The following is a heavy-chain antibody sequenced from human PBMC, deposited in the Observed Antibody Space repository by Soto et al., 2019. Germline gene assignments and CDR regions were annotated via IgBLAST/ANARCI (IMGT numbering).Heavy chain of an antibody. J-gene: IGHJ4*02. V-gene: IGHV4-59*11. CDR1: GGSITSHY. D-gene: IGHD3-10*01. CDR2: IYYSGRT. CDR3: ARDRGYYGSGSYYPPED. Sequence: QVQLQESGPGLVKPSETLSLTCTVSGGSITSHYWSWIRQPPGKGLEWIGAIYYSGRTQYNPALERQVTLSVDRSQNQFSLKLRSVTAADTAVYYCARDRGYYGSGSYYPPEDGGQVTLVTVSS.